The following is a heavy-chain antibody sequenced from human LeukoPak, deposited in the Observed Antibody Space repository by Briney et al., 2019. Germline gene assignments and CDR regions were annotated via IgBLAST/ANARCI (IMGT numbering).Heavy chain of an antibody. V-gene: IGHV4-39*01. Sequence: KTSETLSLTCTVSGGSISSSSYYWGWIRQPPGKGLECIGSMYYSGSTYYNPPLKSRVTISVDTSKNQFSLNLRSVTAADTAVYYCVRLNGGYYEAIFDYWGQGTLATVSS. D-gene: IGHD3-22*01. CDR1: GGSISSSSYY. J-gene: IGHJ4*02. CDR3: VRLNGGYYEAIFDY. CDR2: MYYSGST.